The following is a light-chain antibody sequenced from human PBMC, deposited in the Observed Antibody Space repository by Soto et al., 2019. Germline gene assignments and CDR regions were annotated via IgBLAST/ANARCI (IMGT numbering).Light chain of an antibody. CDR1: QSFRSSY. Sequence: EIVLTQSPGTLSLSPGERATLSCRASQSFRSSYLAWYQQRPGQAPRLLIYAASSRATGIPDRFRGSGSGTDFTLTISRLEPEDYAVYYCQQYGSSPGFTFGGGTKVEIK. CDR3: QQYGSSPGFT. V-gene: IGKV3-20*01. J-gene: IGKJ4*01. CDR2: AAS.